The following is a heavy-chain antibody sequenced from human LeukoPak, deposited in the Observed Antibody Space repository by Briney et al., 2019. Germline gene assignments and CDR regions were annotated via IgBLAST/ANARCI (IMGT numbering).Heavy chain of an antibody. CDR1: GGSFSGYY. J-gene: IGHJ6*03. CDR2: INHSGST. Sequence: SETLSLTCAVYGGSFSGYYWSWIRQPPGKGLEWIGEINHSGSTNYNLSLKSRVTISVDTSKNQFSLKLSSVTAADTAVYYCARARDYYMDVWGKGTTVSISS. CDR3: ARARDYYMDV. V-gene: IGHV4-34*01.